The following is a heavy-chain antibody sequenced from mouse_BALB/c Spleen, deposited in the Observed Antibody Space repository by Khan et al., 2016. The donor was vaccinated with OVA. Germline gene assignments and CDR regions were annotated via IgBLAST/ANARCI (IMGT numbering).Heavy chain of an antibody. CDR2: IWSDGIT. Sequence: QVQLKESGPGLVAPSQSLSITCTVSGFSLTTYGVHWVRQPPGKGLEWLVVIWSDGITTYNSALKSRLSISKDNSKSQVCLKMNSLQTDDTAMYYCARGGFYAMDYWGQGTSVTVSS. J-gene: IGHJ4*01. CDR1: GFSLTTYG. V-gene: IGHV2-6*02. CDR3: ARGGFYAMDY.